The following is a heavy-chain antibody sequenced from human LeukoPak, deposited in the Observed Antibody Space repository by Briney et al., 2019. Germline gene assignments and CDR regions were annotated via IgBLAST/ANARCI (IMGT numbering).Heavy chain of an antibody. J-gene: IGHJ4*02. CDR1: GFTFRNYW. Sequence: PGGSLRLSCAASGFTFRNYWMSWVRQAPGKGLEWVSAVRGGDAGTSYADSVKGRFTISRDNSKNTLYLQMNSLRADDTAVYYCAKNRGGSYYSGSDYWGQGTLVTVSS. D-gene: IGHD1-26*01. CDR3: AKNRGGSYYSGSDY. V-gene: IGHV3-23*01. CDR2: VRGGDAGT.